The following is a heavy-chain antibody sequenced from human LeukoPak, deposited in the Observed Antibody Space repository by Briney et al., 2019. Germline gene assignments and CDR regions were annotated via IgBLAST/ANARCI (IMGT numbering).Heavy chain of an antibody. J-gene: IGHJ6*03. D-gene: IGHD3-22*01. Sequence: GGSLRLSCAASGFTFDDYGMSWVRQAPGKGLEWVSGINWNGGSTGYADSVKGRFTISRDNAKNSLYLQMNSLRAEDTALYYCARVRDYYDSSGYYRIYYYYYYMDVWGKGTTVTVYS. CDR1: GFTFDDYG. CDR2: INWNGGST. V-gene: IGHV3-20*04. CDR3: ARVRDYYDSSGYYRIYYYYYYMDV.